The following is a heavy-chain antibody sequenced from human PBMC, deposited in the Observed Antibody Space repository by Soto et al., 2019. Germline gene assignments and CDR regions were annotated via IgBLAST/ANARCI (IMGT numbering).Heavy chain of an antibody. J-gene: IGHJ4*02. V-gene: IGHV3-30*18. CDR1: GFTFSTYG. Sequence: QVQLVESGGGVVQPGRSLRLSCAASGFTFSTYGIHWVRQAPGKGLEWVAAISYDGSNTYYADSVKGRFTISRDNSKNSMYQPMNRLSGENTAVYDGAKDGNDYSSGWYDSSLDYWGQGTMVTVSS. CDR2: ISYDGSNT. CDR3: AKDGNDYSSGWYDSSLDY. D-gene: IGHD6-19*01.